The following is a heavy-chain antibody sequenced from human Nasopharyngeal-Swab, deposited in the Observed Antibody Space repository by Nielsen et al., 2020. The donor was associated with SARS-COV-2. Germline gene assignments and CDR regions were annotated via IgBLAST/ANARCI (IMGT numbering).Heavy chain of an antibody. CDR1: GFTLRGYD. CDR3: AREQLCIRGTRCLDAFDI. J-gene: IGHJ3*02. Sequence: GESLKISCAASGFTLRGYDVHWVRQTTGEGLEWVSVIASSGATSYLDSVKGRFTVSRDNVKNSVYLQMNSLRAGDTAVYYCAREQLCIRGTRCLDAFDIWGQGTMVTVSS. D-gene: IGHD2-2*01. V-gene: IGHV3-13*01. CDR2: IASSGAT.